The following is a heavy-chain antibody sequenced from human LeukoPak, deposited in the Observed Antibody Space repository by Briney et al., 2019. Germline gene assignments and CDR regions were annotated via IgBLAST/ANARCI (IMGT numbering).Heavy chain of an antibody. V-gene: IGHV4-34*01. CDR1: GGSFSGYY. J-gene: IGHJ3*02. Sequence: SETLSLTCAVYGGSFSGYYWSWIRQPPGKGLEWIGEINHSGSTNYNPSLKSRVTISVDTSKNQFSLKLSSVTAADTAVYYCARERARWHPPIAFDIWGQGTMVTVSS. D-gene: IGHD2-15*01. CDR2: INHSGST. CDR3: ARERARWHPPIAFDI.